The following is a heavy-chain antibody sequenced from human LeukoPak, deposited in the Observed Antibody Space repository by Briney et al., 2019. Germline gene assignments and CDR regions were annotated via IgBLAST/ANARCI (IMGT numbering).Heavy chain of an antibody. V-gene: IGHV4-34*01. CDR3: ASHSRAYNWFDP. J-gene: IGHJ5*02. CDR1: GGSFSGYY. D-gene: IGHD2/OR15-2a*01. CDR2: INHSGST. Sequence: PSETLSLTCAVYGGSFSGYYWSWIRQPPGKGLEWIGEINHSGSTNYNPSLKSRVTISVDTSKNQFSLKLSSVTAADTAVYYCASHSRAYNWFDPWGQGTLVTVSS.